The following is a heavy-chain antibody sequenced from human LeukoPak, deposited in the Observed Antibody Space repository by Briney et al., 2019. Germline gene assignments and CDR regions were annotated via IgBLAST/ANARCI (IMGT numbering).Heavy chain of an antibody. CDR3: ARAPSYYYDSSGYCRY. CDR1: GFTFSDYY. Sequence: PGGSLRLSCAASGFTFSDYYMSWIRQAPGKGLEWVSYISSSGSTIYYADSVKGRFTISRDNAKNSLYLQMNSLRAEDTAVYYRARAPSYYYDSSGYCRYWGQGTLVTVSS. J-gene: IGHJ4*02. CDR2: ISSSGSTI. V-gene: IGHV3-11*04. D-gene: IGHD3-22*01.